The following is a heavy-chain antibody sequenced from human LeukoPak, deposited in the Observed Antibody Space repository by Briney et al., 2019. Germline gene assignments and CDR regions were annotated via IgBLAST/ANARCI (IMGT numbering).Heavy chain of an antibody. V-gene: IGHV3-48*03. J-gene: IGHJ4*02. CDR1: GFTFSSYE. CDR3: ARDRPERQWDQQIRAYDY. D-gene: IGHD1-26*01. CDR2: ISSSGSTI. Sequence: GGSLRLSCAASGFTFSSYEMNWVRQAPGKGLEWVSYISSSGSTIYYADSVKGRFTISRDNAKNSLYLQMNSLRAEDTAVYYCARDRPERQWDQQIRAYDYWGQGTLVTVSS.